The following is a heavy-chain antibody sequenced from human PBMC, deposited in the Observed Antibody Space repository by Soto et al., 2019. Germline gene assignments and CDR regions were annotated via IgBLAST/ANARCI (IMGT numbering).Heavy chain of an antibody. J-gene: IGHJ6*02. CDR1: GYDFRNFW. Sequence: EVQLVQSGAEVKKLGESLKISCRGSGYDFRNFWIAWVRQMSGRGLELMGIIYPGDSETKYSPSFQGQVTISADKSINTVFLEWKSLKASDTAMYYCARRFGLDVWGQGTAVSVSS. CDR2: IYPGDSET. D-gene: IGHD3-10*01. CDR3: ARRFGLDV. V-gene: IGHV5-51*01.